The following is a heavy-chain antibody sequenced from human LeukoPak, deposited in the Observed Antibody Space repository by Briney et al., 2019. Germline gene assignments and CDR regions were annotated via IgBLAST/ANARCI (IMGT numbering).Heavy chain of an antibody. CDR2: INHSGST. V-gene: IGHV4-34*01. Sequence: PSETLSLTCAVYGGSFSGYYWSWIRQPPGKGLEWIGEINHSGSTNYNPSLKSRVTISVDTSKNQFSLKLSSVTAADTAVYYCARGEVVTAMDYWGQGTLVTASS. J-gene: IGHJ4*02. CDR1: GGSFSGYY. CDR3: ARGEVVTAMDY. D-gene: IGHD2-21*02.